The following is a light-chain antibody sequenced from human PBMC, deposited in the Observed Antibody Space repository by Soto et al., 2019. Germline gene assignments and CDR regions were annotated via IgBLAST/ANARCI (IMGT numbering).Light chain of an antibody. CDR2: EVS. CDR3: TSYTSTIPYV. V-gene: IGLV2-14*01. CDR1: SNDVGGYNY. J-gene: IGLJ1*01. Sequence: LTQPASVSGSPGQSITISCTGSSNDVGGYNYVSWYQQHPGQAPKLIIYEVSDRPSGVSPRFSGSKSGNTASLTISGLQVEDEADYFCTSYTSTIPYVFGSGTKVTVL.